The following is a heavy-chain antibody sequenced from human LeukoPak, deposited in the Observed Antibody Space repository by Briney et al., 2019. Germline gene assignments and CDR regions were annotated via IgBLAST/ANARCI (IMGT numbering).Heavy chain of an antibody. J-gene: IGHJ4*02. CDR3: ARGGSSGWYYHFDY. Sequence: SETLSLTCTVSGGSISSYYWSWIRQPPGKGLEWIGYIYYNVSINHNPSLKSRVIISVDTSKNQFSLKLSAVTAADAAVHYCARGGSSGWYYHFDYWGQGTLVTVSS. D-gene: IGHD6-19*01. CDR2: IYYNVSI. CDR1: GGSISSYY. V-gene: IGHV4-59*01.